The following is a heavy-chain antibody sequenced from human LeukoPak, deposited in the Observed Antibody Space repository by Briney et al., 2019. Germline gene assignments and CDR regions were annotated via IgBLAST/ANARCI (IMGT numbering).Heavy chain of an antibody. Sequence: GGSLRLSCAASGFTFSSYSMNWVRQAPGKGLEWVSYISSSSSAIYYADSVKGRFTISRDNAKNSLYLQMNSLRAEDTAVYYCARGAHHYCGSGSYGHNWFDPWGQGTLVTVSS. J-gene: IGHJ5*02. CDR3: ARGAHHYCGSGSYGHNWFDP. D-gene: IGHD3-10*01. CDR1: GFTFSSYS. CDR2: ISSSSSAI. V-gene: IGHV3-48*04.